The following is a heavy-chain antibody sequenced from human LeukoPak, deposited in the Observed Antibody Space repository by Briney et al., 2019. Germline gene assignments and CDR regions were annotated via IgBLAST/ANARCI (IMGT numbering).Heavy chain of an antibody. D-gene: IGHD3-10*01. Sequence: VGSLRLSCAASGFTFSSYSMNWVRQAPGKGLEWVSYISSSSSTIYYADSVKGRFTISRDNAKNSLYLQMNSLRAEDTAVYYCARRPYGSGSYPNYFDYWGQGTLVTVSS. V-gene: IGHV3-48*04. CDR2: ISSSSSTI. CDR1: GFTFSSYS. J-gene: IGHJ4*02. CDR3: ARRPYGSGSYPNYFDY.